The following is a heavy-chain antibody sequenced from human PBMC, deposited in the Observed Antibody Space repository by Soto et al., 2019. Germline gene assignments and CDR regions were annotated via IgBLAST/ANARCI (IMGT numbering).Heavy chain of an antibody. CDR2: IYPGDSDT. J-gene: IGHJ6*02. Sequence: PGESLKVSCKGSGYSFTSYWIGWVRQMPGKGLECMGIIYPGDSDTRYSPSFQGQVTISADKSISTAYLQWSSLKASDTAMYYCAGGGVRGVITRTRDYYGMDVWAQGTTVTVSS. D-gene: IGHD3-10*01. V-gene: IGHV5-51*01. CDR1: GYSFTSYW. CDR3: AGGGVRGVITRTRDYYGMDV.